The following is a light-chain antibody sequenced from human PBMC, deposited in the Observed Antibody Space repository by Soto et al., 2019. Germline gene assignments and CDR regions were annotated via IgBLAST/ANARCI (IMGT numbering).Light chain of an antibody. V-gene: IGKV3-20*01. CDR2: SAS. Sequence: EVVLTQSPGTLSLSPGERVTLSCRASQSVASSYLAWYQQKPGRAPRLLFYSASSRATGIPDRFSSSGSGTDFTLTISRLGPEDFAVYYCHHFGSLPETFGQGTNVE. CDR1: QSVASSY. J-gene: IGKJ1*01. CDR3: HHFGSLPET.